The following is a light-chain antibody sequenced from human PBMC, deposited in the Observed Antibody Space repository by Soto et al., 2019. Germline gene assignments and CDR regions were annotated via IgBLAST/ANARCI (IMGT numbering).Light chain of an antibody. CDR3: GTWDSSLSAGNVV. CDR1: SSNIGNNY. V-gene: IGLV1-51*01. CDR2: DNN. J-gene: IGLJ2*01. Sequence: SVLTQPPSVSAAPGQKVTISCSGSSSNIGNNYVSWYQQLPGTAPKLLIYDNNKRPSGIPDRFSGSKSGTSATLGITGLQTGDEADYYCGTWDSSLSAGNVVFGGGTKVTVL.